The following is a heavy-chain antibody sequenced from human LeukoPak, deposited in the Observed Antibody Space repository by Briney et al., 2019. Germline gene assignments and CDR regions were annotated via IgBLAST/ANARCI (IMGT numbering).Heavy chain of an antibody. CDR2: IRYDGSNK. Sequence: PGGSLRLSCAASGFTFSSYGMHWVRQAPGKGLEWVAFIRYDGSNKYYADSVKGRFTISRDNSKNTLYLQMNSLRAEDTAVYYCAKDSDTYSSSWYVDNWFDPWGQGTLVTVSS. J-gene: IGHJ5*02. CDR1: GFTFSSYG. CDR3: AKDSDTYSSSWYVDNWFDP. D-gene: IGHD6-13*01. V-gene: IGHV3-30*02.